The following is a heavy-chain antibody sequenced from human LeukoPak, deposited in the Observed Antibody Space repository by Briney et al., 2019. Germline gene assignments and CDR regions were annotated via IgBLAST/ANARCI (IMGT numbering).Heavy chain of an antibody. CDR3: ARVYSSSWKIGGAFDI. J-gene: IGHJ3*02. V-gene: IGHV3-48*02. Sequence: GGSLRLSCAASGFTFSSYSMNWVRQAPGKGLEWVSYISSSSSTIYYADSVKGRFTISRDNAMNSLYLQMNSLRDEDTAVYYCARVYSSSWKIGGAFDIWGQGTMVTVSS. D-gene: IGHD6-13*01. CDR1: GFTFSSYS. CDR2: ISSSSSTI.